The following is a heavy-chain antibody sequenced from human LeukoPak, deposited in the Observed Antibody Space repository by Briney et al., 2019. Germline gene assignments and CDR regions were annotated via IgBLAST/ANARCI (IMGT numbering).Heavy chain of an antibody. Sequence: GGSLRLSCAASGFTVGSNYMTWVRQAPGKGLECVGFIQSKTDGGTTDSATPVKGRFTVSRDDSKNTLCLQMSSLKTEDTAVYYCTTWSSQFDYWGQGTLVTVSS. CDR2: IQSKTDGGTT. D-gene: IGHD6-6*01. CDR3: TTWSSQFDY. J-gene: IGHJ4*02. V-gene: IGHV3-15*01. CDR1: GFTVGSNY.